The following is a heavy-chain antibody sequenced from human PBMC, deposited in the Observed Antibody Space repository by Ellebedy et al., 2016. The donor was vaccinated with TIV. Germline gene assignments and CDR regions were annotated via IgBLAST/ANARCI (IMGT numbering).Heavy chain of an antibody. V-gene: IGHV3-21*01. CDR2: ISSSSSYI. CDR1: GFTFSSYS. CDR3: ARGGYSYGYAIDYYYYYMDV. Sequence: GGSLRLXCAASGFTFSSYSMNWVRQAPGKGLEWVSSISSSSSYIYYADSVKGRFTISRDNAKNSLYLQMNSLRAEDTAVYYCARGGYSYGYAIDYYYYYMDVWGKGTTVTVSS. D-gene: IGHD5-18*01. J-gene: IGHJ6*03.